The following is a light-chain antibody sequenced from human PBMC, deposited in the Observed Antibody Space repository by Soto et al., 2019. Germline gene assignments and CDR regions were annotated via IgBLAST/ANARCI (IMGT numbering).Light chain of an antibody. J-gene: IGLJ2*01. V-gene: IGLV1-47*01. CDR2: RNN. Sequence: QAVVTQPPSASGTPGQRVTISCSGSSSNIGSNYVYWYQQLPGTAPKLLIYRNNQRPSGVPDRFSGSKSGTSASLAISGLRSEDEADYYCPAWDDSLSGRVFGGGTKLTVL. CDR1: SSNIGSNY. CDR3: PAWDDSLSGRV.